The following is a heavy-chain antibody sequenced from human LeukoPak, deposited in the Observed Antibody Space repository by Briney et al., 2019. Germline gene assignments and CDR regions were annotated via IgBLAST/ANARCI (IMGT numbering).Heavy chain of an antibody. CDR1: GFRFTSYG. CDR2: ISHSGSAI. CDR3: TCDLDRSDGL. D-gene: IGHD2-8*01. V-gene: IGHV3-48*04. Sequence: PGGSLRLSCTASGFRFTSYGMNWIRQAPGKGLEWVSYISHSGSAIYYADSVKGRFTISRDNAKNSPYPQMNSLRADDTAVYYCTCDLDRSDGLWGQGTMVTVSS. J-gene: IGHJ3*01.